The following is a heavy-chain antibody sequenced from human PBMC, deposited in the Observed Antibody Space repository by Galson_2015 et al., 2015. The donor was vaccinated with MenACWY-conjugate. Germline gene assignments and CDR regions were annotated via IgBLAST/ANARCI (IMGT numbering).Heavy chain of an antibody. CDR3: ARDGTSYCSRETCHSSDAFDV. CDR1: GFSFSPYP. D-gene: IGHD2-15*01. CDR2: ISSSSNTI. V-gene: IGHV3-48*02. Sequence: SLRLSCAASGFSFSPYPMNWVRQAPGKGLEWISYISSSSNTIYYADSVKGRFTISRDNAQNSLYLQMNSLRDDDTAVYYCARDGTSYCSRETCHSSDAFDVWGQGTMVTVSS. J-gene: IGHJ3*01.